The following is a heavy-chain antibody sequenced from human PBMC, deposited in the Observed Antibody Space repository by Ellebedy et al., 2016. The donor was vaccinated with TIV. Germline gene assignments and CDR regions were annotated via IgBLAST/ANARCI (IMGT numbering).Heavy chain of an antibody. CDR2: IRYDGTNK. J-gene: IGHJ4*02. CDR3: AKDKKNDSNDYYYFDY. D-gene: IGHD3-22*01. CDR1: GFTFSRYG. V-gene: IGHV3-30*02. Sequence: GGSLKISCAASGFTFSRYGMHWVRQPPGKGLEWVALIRYDGTNKYYADSVKGRFTISRDNSKNTVYLQMNSLRAEDKAVYYCAKDKKNDSNDYYYFDYWGQGTLVTVSS.